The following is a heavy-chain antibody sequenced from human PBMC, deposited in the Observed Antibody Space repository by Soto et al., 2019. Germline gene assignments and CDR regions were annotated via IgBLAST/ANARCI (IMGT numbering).Heavy chain of an antibody. Sequence: PGGSLRLSCTASGFSFGDYAMSWVRQAPGKGLEWVGFIRSQATGGTTDYAASVKGRFTISRDDSKSIAYLQMNSLKTEDTAVYYCTRDALYDSSGYYYDNVLDVWGPGTTVTVSS. CDR3: TRDALYDSSGYYYDNVLDV. V-gene: IGHV3-49*04. D-gene: IGHD3-22*01. CDR2: IRSQATGGTT. J-gene: IGHJ6*02. CDR1: GFSFGDYA.